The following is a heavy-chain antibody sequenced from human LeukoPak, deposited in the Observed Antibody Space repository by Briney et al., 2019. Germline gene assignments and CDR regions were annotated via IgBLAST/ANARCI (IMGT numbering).Heavy chain of an antibody. CDR1: GFTFSGYG. J-gene: IGHJ5*02. CDR3: TRYDSSRFDH. D-gene: IGHD3-3*01. CDR2: IAYDGSRK. Sequence: GGSLRLSCAASGFTFSGYGMHWVRQAPGKGLEWVTGIAYDGSRKHYADSVKGRFTISRDNSRNTMDLQMNSLRVEDTAVYHCTRYDSSRFDHWGQGTLVTVSS. V-gene: IGHV3-30*03.